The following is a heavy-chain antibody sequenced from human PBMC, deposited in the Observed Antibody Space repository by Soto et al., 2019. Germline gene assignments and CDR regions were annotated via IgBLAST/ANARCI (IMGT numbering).Heavy chain of an antibody. CDR1: GFTFSSYE. J-gene: IGHJ4*02. CDR2: ISSSGSTI. CDR3: ARVGIAEKGYTIFGVVIPEGPYFDY. V-gene: IGHV3-48*03. D-gene: IGHD3-3*01. Sequence: AGSLRLSCAASGFTFSSYEMNWVRQAPGKGLEWVSYISSSGSTIYYADSVKGRFTISRDNAKNSLYLQMNSLRAEDTAVYYCARVGIAEKGYTIFGVVIPEGPYFDYWGQGTLVTVSS.